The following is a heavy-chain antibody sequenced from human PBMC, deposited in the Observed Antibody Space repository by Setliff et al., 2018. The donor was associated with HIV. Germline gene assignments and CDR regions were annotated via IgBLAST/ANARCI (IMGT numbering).Heavy chain of an antibody. V-gene: IGHV4-39*01. J-gene: IGHJ3*01. D-gene: IGHD3-3*02. CDR1: GTSINTINHL. CDR2: VYFTGDA. Sequence: PSETLSLTCAVPGTSINTINHLWDWIRQPPGKGLEWIGSVYFTGDAYYNPSLKSRVTLSVDTSKNLFSLGLRSVTAADTAVYYCVRHISPVDAFDVWGQGTMVTVSS. CDR3: VRHISPVDAFDV.